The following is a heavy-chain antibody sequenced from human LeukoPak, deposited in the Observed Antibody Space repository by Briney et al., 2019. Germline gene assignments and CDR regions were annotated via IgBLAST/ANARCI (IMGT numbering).Heavy chain of an antibody. CDR3: ARDFCSSGACPFRDDAFDL. CDR1: GFIVSSNY. V-gene: IGHV3-53*01. J-gene: IGHJ3*01. Sequence: GGSLRLSCAASGFIVSSNYMNWVRQAPGKGLEWVSIIYSNGSTFYADSVKGRFTVSRDTFKNILSLQMNSLRAEDTAKYYCARDFCSSGACPFRDDAFDLWGQGTMVTVSS. CDR2: IYSNGST. D-gene: IGHD2-2*01.